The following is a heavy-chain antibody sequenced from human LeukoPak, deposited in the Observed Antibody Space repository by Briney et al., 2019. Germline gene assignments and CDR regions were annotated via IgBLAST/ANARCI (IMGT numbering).Heavy chain of an antibody. CDR3: ARGISYGPSEMVRGVDFDY. CDR1: GGSISSGDYY. V-gene: IGHV4-30-4*01. D-gene: IGHD3-10*01. CDR2: IYYSGST. Sequence: KASQTLSLTCTVSGGSISSGDYYWSWIRQPPGKGLEWIGYIYYSGSTYYNPSLKSRVTISVDTSKNQFSLKLSSVTAADTAVYYCARGISYGPSEMVRGVDFDYWGQGTLVTVSS. J-gene: IGHJ4*02.